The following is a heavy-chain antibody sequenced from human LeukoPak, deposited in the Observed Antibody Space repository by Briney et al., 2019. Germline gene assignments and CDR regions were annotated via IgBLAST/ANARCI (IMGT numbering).Heavy chain of an antibody. J-gene: IGHJ5*02. CDR2: IHPADFDT. CDR1: GYSFSDYW. CDR3: AWRKFFSTWFEP. D-gene: IGHD1-14*01. Sequence: GESLKISCKGSGYSFSDYWIGWVRQKPGEGLEWMGIIHPADFDTQYSPPFQGQVIISVDKSTNTAYLQWSSLKASDTAMYFCAWRKFFSTWFEPWGQGTLVTVSS. V-gene: IGHV5-51*01.